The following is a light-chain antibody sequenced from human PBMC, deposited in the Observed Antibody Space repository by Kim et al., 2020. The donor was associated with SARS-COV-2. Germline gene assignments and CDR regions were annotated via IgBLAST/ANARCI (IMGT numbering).Light chain of an antibody. Sequence: SYELTRPPSVSVSPGQTASITCSGDKLGDRYAYWYQQKAGQSPVLVIYQDNKRPSGIPERFSGSNSGNSATLTISGTQAVDEADYYCQAWDSSTADFGTGTKVTVL. J-gene: IGLJ1*01. V-gene: IGLV3-1*01. CDR1: KLGDRY. CDR2: QDN. CDR3: QAWDSSTAD.